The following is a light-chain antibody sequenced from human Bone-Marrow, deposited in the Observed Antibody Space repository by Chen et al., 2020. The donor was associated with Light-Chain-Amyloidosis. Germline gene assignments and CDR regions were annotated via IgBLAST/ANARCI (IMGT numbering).Light chain of an antibody. CDR3: QQYGTSPLT. Sequence: EIVLTQSPGTLSLSPGEGANLSCRASQTISSNYLTWYQQKFGQAPRLLIYGSSIRATGIPDRITGSESETDFTLTINRLEPEDFAMYSCQQYGTSPLTFGRGTKVEIK. CDR1: QTISSNY. J-gene: IGKJ4*01. CDR2: GSS. V-gene: IGKV3-20*01.